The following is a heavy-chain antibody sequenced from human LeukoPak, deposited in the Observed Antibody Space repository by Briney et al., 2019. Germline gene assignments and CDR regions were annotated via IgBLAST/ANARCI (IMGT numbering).Heavy chain of an antibody. CDR3: AKDASYCSSTSCYEDYYYGMDV. CDR1: GFTFSSYG. D-gene: IGHD2-2*01. CDR2: ISYDGSNK. J-gene: IGHJ6*04. V-gene: IGHV3-30*18. Sequence: GGSLRLSCAASGFTFSSYGMHWARQAPGKGLEWVAVISYDGSNKHYADSVKGRFTISRDNSKNTLYLQMNSLRAEDTAVYYCAKDASYCSSTSCYEDYYYGMDVWGKGTTVTVSS.